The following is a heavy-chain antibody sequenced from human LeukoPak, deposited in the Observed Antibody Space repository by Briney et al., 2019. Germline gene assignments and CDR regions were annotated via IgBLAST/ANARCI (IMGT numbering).Heavy chain of an antibody. CDR1: GGSFSGYY. J-gene: IGHJ4*02. CDR3: ARGIRSYYDSSGIYYFDY. Sequence: KPSETLSLTCAVCGGSFSGYYWSWIRQPPGKGLEWIGEINHSGSTNYNPSLKSRVTISVDTSKNQFSLKLSSVTAAGTAVYYCARGIRSYYDSSGIYYFDYWGQGTLVTVSS. D-gene: IGHD3-22*01. V-gene: IGHV4-34*01. CDR2: INHSGST.